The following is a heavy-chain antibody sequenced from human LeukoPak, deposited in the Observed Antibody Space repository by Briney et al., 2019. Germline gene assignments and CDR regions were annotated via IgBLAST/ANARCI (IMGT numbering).Heavy chain of an antibody. V-gene: IGHV3-23*01. CDR2: ISGSGGST. J-gene: IGHJ4*02. D-gene: IGHD1-26*01. CDR3: AKDLWELISFDY. CDR1: GFTVSSIH. Sequence: PGGSLRLSCAASGFTVSSIHMVWVRQAPGKGLEWVSAISGSGGSTYYADSVKGRFTISRDNSKNTLYLQMNSLRAEDTAVYYCAKDLWELISFDYWGQGTLVTVSS.